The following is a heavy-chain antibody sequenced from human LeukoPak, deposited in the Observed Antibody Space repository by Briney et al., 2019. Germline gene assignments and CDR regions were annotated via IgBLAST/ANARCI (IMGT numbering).Heavy chain of an antibody. J-gene: IGHJ4*02. CDR1: GYSFTDYW. D-gene: IGHD1-26*01. CDR3: AIRYSGSYNDD. Sequence: KDGESLKISCKGPGYSFTDYWIGWVRQMPGKGLEWVGIIYPGDSQPRYSPSSQGQVTTSADKSISTAYLQWSSLKASDTAMYYCAIRYSGSYNDDWGQGTLVTVSS. CDR2: IYPGDSQP. V-gene: IGHV5-51*01.